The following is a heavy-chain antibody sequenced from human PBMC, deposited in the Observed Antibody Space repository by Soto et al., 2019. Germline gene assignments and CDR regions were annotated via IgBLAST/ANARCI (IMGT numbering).Heavy chain of an antibody. J-gene: IGHJ5*02. V-gene: IGHV1-18*01. Sequence: VKVSCKASGYTFTSYGISWVRQAPGQGLEWMGWISAYNGNTNYAQKLQGRVTMTTDTSTSTAYMELRSLRSDDTAVYYCARWYYDFWSGYEVGWFDPWGQGTLVTVSS. CDR1: GYTFTSYG. CDR2: ISAYNGNT. CDR3: ARWYYDFWSGYEVGWFDP. D-gene: IGHD3-3*01.